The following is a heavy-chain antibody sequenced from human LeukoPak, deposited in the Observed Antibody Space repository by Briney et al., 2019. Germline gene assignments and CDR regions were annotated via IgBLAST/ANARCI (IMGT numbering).Heavy chain of an antibody. J-gene: IGHJ4*02. V-gene: IGHV4-61*01. CDR1: GGSVSSGSYY. CDR2: IYYSGST. CDR3: ARWMPDILGIRYDY. D-gene: IGHD3-9*01. Sequence: SETLSLTCTVSGGSVSSGSYYWRWIRQPPGKGLEWIGYIYYSGSTNYNPSLKSRVTISVDTSKNQFSLKLSSVTAADTAVYYCARWMPDILGIRYDYWGQGTLVTVSS.